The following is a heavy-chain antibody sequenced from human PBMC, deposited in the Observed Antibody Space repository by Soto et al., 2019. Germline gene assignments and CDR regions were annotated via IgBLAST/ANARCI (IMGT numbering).Heavy chain of an antibody. Sequence: QVQLVESGGGVVQPGRSLRLSCAASGFTFSSYGMHWVRQAPGKGLEWVAVISYDGSNKYYADSVKGRFTISRDNSKNTLYLQMNSLRAEDTAVYYCAKDRGHIVVVRYIDYWGQGTLVTVSS. V-gene: IGHV3-30*18. CDR3: AKDRGHIVVVRYIDY. CDR1: GFTFSSYG. J-gene: IGHJ4*02. D-gene: IGHD2-21*01. CDR2: ISYDGSNK.